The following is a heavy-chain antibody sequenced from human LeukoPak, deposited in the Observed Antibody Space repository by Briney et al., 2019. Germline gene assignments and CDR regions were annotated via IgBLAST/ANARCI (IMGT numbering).Heavy chain of an antibody. D-gene: IGHD2-21*01. CDR3: TKFDS. CDR1: GLPFTNYA. J-gene: IGHJ4*02. CDR2: ITGSDGST. V-gene: IGHV3-23*01. Sequence: GGSLRLSCAASGLPFTNYAVTWVRQAPGKRLEWVSTITGSDGSTFYADSVKGRFTISRDNSKSTVFLQMTRLRAGDTAVYYCTKFDSWGQGTPVTVSS.